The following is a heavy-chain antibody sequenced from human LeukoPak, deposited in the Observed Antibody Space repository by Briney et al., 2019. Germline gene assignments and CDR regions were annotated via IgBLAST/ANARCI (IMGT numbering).Heavy chain of an antibody. D-gene: IGHD2-8*01. J-gene: IGHJ4*02. V-gene: IGHV3-48*03. CDR2: ISSSGSTI. CDR1: GFTHSRYE. Sequence: RGVSLTLSCGPSGFTHSRYEKNWLPGARGKGVVCVTYISSSGSTIYVADSMRGRFTISRDNAKNSLYLQMNSLRVEDTAIYYCARDTVNGPFVVSLDYWGQGALVTVSS. CDR3: ARDTVNGPFVVSLDY.